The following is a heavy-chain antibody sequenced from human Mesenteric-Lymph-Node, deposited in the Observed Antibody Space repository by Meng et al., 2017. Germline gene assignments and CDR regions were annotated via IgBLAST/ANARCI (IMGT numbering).Heavy chain of an antibody. J-gene: IGHJ4*02. V-gene: IGHV3-43D*03. Sequence: GESLKISCAASGLTFDDYAMHWVRQAPGKGLEWVSLISWDGGSTYYADSVKGRFTISRDNSKNSLYLQMNSLRAEDTAVYYCARGHWGAVGSYGDYWGQGTLVTVSS. CDR1: GLTFDDYA. CDR3: ARGHWGAVGSYGDY. CDR2: ISWDGGST. D-gene: IGHD6-13*01.